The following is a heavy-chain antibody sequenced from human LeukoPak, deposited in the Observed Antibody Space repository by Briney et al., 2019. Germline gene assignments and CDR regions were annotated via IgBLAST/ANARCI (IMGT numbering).Heavy chain of an antibody. Sequence: TSETLSLTCTVSGGSISPYYWSWIRQPPGKGLEWIGYFYYTGSTDYNPSLKSRVTISGDTSKNQFSLKLSSVTAADTAVYYCARGPSITMVRGGQWYYYMDVWGKGTTVTISS. V-gene: IGHV4-59*01. CDR1: GGSISPYY. J-gene: IGHJ6*03. CDR3: ARGPSITMVRGGQWYYYMDV. CDR2: FYYTGST. D-gene: IGHD3-10*01.